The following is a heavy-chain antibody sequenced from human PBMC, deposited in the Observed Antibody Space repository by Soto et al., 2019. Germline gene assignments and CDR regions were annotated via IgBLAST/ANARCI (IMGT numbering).Heavy chain of an antibody. V-gene: IGHV3-21*01. CDR3: ARDHHPLNYYYGMDV. Sequence: PGGSLRLSCAASGFTFGSYSMNWVRQAPGKGLEWVSSISSSSSYIYYADSVKGRFTISRDNAKNSLYLQMNSLRAEDTAVYYCARDHHPLNYYYGMDVWGQGTTVTVS. CDR1: GFTFGSYS. CDR2: ISSSSSYI. J-gene: IGHJ6*02.